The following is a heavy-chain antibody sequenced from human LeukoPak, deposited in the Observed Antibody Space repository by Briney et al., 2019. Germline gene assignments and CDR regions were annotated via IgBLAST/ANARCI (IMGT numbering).Heavy chain of an antibody. Sequence: GGSLRLSCAASQFTFSNYAMSWVRQAPGKGLEWVSAISGSGNTTYFGDSVTGRFTISRDNPKNTVYLQMNSLSVEDTAVYYCAKGPAPYCSGGSCYSPHWYFDLWGRGTLVTVSS. CDR1: QFTFSNYA. V-gene: IGHV3-23*01. J-gene: IGHJ2*01. CDR2: ISGSGNTT. D-gene: IGHD2-15*01. CDR3: AKGPAPYCSGGSCYSPHWYFDL.